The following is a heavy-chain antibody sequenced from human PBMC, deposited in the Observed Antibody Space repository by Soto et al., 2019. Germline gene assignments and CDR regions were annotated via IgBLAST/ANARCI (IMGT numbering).Heavy chain of an antibody. Sequence: QPQLVESGGGLVQPGGSLRLSCAASRLTFSDYSMGWIRQAPGKGLEWISYISGSGGTTYYADSVKGRFTISRDNAKNSLYLHMNSLRVEETAIYYCARDPEPQYYFDSWGQGTLVTVSS. CDR3: ARDPEPQYYFDS. J-gene: IGHJ4*02. V-gene: IGHV3-11*01. CDR2: ISGSGGTT. CDR1: RLTFSDYS.